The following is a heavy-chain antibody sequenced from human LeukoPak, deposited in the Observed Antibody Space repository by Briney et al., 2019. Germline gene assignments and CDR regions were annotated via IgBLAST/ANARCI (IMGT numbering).Heavy chain of an antibody. CDR1: GFSISSGYY. Sequence: PSETLSLTCNVSGFSISSGYYWGWIRQAPGKGLEWIGSIYHSGYTHYNPSLKGRVTISVDTSKNDFSLKLSPVAAADTAIYYCARDMNPTHYFDYWGQGTLVTVSS. D-gene: IGHD2-15*01. CDR3: ARDMNPTHYFDY. V-gene: IGHV4-38-2*02. J-gene: IGHJ4*02. CDR2: IYHSGYT.